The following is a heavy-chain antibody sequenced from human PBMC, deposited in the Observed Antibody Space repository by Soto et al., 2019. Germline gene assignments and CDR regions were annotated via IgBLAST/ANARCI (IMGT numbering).Heavy chain of an antibody. CDR1: GGSFSGYY. CDR3: TRVNSGSGSYYKIYYYYYMDV. CDR2: INHSGST. J-gene: IGHJ6*03. D-gene: IGHD3-10*01. V-gene: IGHV4-34*01. Sequence: QVQLQQWGAGLLKPSETLSLTCAVYGGSFSGYYWSWIRQPPGKGLEWIGEINHSGSTNYNPSLKSRVTISVDTSKNQFSLKLSSVTAADTAVYYCTRVNSGSGSYYKIYYYYYMDVWGKGTTVTVSS.